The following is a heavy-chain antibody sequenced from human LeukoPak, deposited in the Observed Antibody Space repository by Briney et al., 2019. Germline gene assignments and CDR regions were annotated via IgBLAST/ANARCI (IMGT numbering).Heavy chain of an antibody. Sequence: VASVKVSCKASGYTFTSYYIHWVRQAPGQGLEWMGIINPSGGSTSYAQKFQGRVTMTRDTSTSTVYMELSSLRSEDTAVYYCARAKGAYYYDSSGYYRYWFDPWGQGTLVTVSS. J-gene: IGHJ5*02. V-gene: IGHV1-46*01. CDR3: ARAKGAYYYDSSGYYRYWFDP. CDR1: GYTFTSYY. CDR2: INPSGGST. D-gene: IGHD3-22*01.